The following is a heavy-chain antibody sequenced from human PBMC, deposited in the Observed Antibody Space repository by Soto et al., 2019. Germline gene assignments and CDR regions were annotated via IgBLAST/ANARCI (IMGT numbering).Heavy chain of an antibody. V-gene: IGHV1-18*01. Sequence: QVQLVQSGGEVKKPGASVKVSCKTSGYSFSTYGISWVRQAPGQGLEWMGWISVFTGNTNYARKVQDRVIISTDTSTSTAYMELGSLTSDDTAIYYCARGGSYGVDYWGQGTLVTVSS. CDR1: GYSFSTYG. J-gene: IGHJ4*02. D-gene: IGHD3-10*01. CDR2: ISVFTGNT. CDR3: ARGGSYGVDY.